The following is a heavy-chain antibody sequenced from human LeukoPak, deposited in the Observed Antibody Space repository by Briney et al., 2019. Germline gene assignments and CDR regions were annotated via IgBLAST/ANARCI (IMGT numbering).Heavy chain of an antibody. CDR1: GGTFSSYA. J-gene: IGHJ6*03. Sequence: GASVKVSCKASGGTFSSYAISWVRQAPGQGLEWMGGIIPIFGTANYAQKFQGRVTITTDESTSTAYMELSSLRSEDTAVYYCANSGFKDYYYYYMDVWGKGTTVTVSS. CDR2: IIPIFGTA. V-gene: IGHV1-69*05. CDR3: ANSGFKDYYYYYMDV. D-gene: IGHD6-19*01.